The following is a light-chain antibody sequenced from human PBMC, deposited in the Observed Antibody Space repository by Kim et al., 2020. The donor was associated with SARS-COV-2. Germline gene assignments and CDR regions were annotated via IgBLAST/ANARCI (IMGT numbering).Light chain of an antibody. CDR2: YDS. V-gene: IGLV3-21*04. J-gene: IGLJ3*02. Sequence: SYELTQPPSVSVAPGKTARITCGGNNIGSKSVHWYQQKPGQAPVLVIYYDSDRPSGIPERFSGSNSGNTATLTISRVEAGDEVDYYCQVWDSSSDHRVFGGGTQLTVL. CDR3: QVWDSSSDHRV. CDR1: NIGSKS.